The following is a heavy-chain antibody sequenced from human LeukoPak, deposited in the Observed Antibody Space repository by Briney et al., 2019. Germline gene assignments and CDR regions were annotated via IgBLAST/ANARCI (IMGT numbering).Heavy chain of an antibody. D-gene: IGHD6-6*01. CDR2: ISWNSGSI. V-gene: IGHV3-9*01. J-gene: IGHJ3*01. CDR1: GFTFDDYA. Sequence: GGSLRLSCAASGFTFDDYAMHWVRQAPGKGLEWVSGISWNSGSIGYADSVKGRFTISRDNAKNSLYLQMNSLRAEDTALYYCARSSYSSSSSVWGQGTMVTVSS. CDR3: ARSSYSSSSSV.